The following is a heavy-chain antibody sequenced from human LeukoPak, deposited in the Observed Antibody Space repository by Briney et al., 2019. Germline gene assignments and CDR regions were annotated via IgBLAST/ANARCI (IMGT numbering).Heavy chain of an antibody. Sequence: SETLSLTCTVSGGSISSYYWSWIRQPPGKGLEWIGYIYYSGSTNYNPSLKSRVTMSVDTSKNQFSLKLSSVTAADTAVYYCARYVAVYSSGWYKGTFDYWGQGTLVTVSS. CDR1: GGSISSYY. J-gene: IGHJ4*02. V-gene: IGHV4-59*12. CDR3: ARYVAVYSSGWYKGTFDY. CDR2: IYYSGST. D-gene: IGHD6-19*01.